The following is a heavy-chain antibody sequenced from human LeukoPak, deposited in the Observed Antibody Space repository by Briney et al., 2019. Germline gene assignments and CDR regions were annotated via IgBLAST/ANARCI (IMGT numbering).Heavy chain of an antibody. CDR1: GFTFSKSA. CDR2: ISGRGGHT. J-gene: IGHJ1*01. Sequence: GGSLRLSCAASGFTFSKSAMTWVRQAPGTGLEWVSAISGRGGHTYYADSVKGRFTISRDNAKNSLYLQMNSLRAEDTAVYYCARDLGVKDYYDSSGYYPEAFQHWGQGTLVTVSS. V-gene: IGHV3-21*01. CDR3: ARDLGVKDYYDSSGYYPEAFQH. D-gene: IGHD3-22*01.